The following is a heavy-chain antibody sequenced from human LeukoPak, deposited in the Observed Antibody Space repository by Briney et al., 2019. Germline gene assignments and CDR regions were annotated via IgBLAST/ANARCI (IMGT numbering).Heavy chain of an antibody. D-gene: IGHD3-10*01. V-gene: IGHV3-30*02. CDR3: ARHHPSSMVRGLIIPFDY. Sequence: SGGSLRLSCAASGFTFSSYGMHWVRQAPGKGLEWVASIRYDGSNKYYADSVKGRFTISRDNSKNTLYLQMNSLRAEDTAVYYCARHHPSSMVRGLIIPFDYWGQGALVTVSS. J-gene: IGHJ4*02. CDR1: GFTFSSYG. CDR2: IRYDGSNK.